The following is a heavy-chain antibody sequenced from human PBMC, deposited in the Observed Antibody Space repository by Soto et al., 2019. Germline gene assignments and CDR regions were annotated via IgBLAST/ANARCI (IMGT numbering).Heavy chain of an antibody. J-gene: IGHJ4*02. V-gene: IGHV4-30-4*01. D-gene: IGHD4-17*01. CDR3: ARVYGDLPYFDY. Sequence: PSETLALTCTVSGGSISSGDYYWSWIRQPPGKGLEWIGYIYYSGSTYYNPSLKSRVTISVDTSKNQFSLKLSSVTAADTAVYYCARVYGDLPYFDYWGQGTLVTVSS. CDR2: IYYSGST. CDR1: GGSISSGDYY.